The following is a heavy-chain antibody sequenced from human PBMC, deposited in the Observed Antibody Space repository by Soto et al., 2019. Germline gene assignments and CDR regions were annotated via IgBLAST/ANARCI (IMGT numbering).Heavy chain of an antibody. V-gene: IGHV4-59*08. CDR2: IYHSGST. Sequence: QVQLQESGPGLVKPSETLSLTCAVSGGSISSNYWTWIRQPPGKGLEWIGYIYHSGSTNFNPSLKRRVTLSLDTSENQFSLKLSSVTAADTAVYYYARQTRYCSGGSCYNWFDPWGQGTLVTVST. CDR3: ARQTRYCSGGSCYNWFDP. CDR1: GGSISSNY. J-gene: IGHJ5*02. D-gene: IGHD2-15*01.